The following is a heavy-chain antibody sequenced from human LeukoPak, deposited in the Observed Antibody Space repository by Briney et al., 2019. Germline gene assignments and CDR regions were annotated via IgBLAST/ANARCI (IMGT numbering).Heavy chain of an antibody. J-gene: IGHJ4*02. V-gene: IGHV3-13*01. CDR3: ARGSDIENYYFDG. CDR2: IRTVGDA. D-gene: IGHD2-15*01. Sequence: PGGSLRLSCVTSGFTFSRSDMHWVRQVPGEGLEWVSTIRTVGDAFFPGSVRGGFTVSRENGKNSVYLQMHSLRAGYTAVYYCARGSDIENYYFDGWGPGTLVTVSS. CDR1: GFTFSRSD.